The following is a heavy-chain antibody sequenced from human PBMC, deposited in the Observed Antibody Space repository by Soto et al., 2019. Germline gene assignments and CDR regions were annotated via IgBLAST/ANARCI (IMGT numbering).Heavy chain of an antibody. D-gene: IGHD5-12*01. CDR3: AGQMDRYSGYDSAFDI. CDR1: GYTFTSSG. V-gene: IGHV1-18*01. J-gene: IGHJ3*02. Sequence: ALVKLSCKASGYTFTSSGISLVRKATGQGLEWMGWISAYNGNTNYAQKLQGRVTMTTDTSTSTAYMELRSLRSDDTAVYYCAGQMDRYSGYDSAFDIWGQGTMVTVSS. CDR2: ISAYNGNT.